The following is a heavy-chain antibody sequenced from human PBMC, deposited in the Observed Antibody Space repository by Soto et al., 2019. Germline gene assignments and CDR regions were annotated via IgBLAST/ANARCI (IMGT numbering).Heavy chain of an antibody. CDR2: MNPNSGNT. CDR1: GYTFTSYD. CDR3: ARLKQDYAVA. J-gene: IGHJ5*02. V-gene: IGHV1-8*01. Sequence: QVQLVQSGAEVKKPGASVKVSCKASGYTFTSYDINWVRQATGQGLEWMGWMNPNSGNTGYAQKFXGXAXMTXNTAISTAYMELSSLRSEDTAVYYCARLKQDYAVAWGQGTLVTVSS. D-gene: IGHD3-16*01.